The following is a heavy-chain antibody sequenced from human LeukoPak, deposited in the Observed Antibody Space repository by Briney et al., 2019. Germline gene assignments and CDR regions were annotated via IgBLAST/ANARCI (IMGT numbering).Heavy chain of an antibody. J-gene: IGHJ4*02. CDR1: GGSISSSNYF. D-gene: IGHD6-13*01. V-gene: IGHV4-39*02. CDR3: ARSMYSTNADS. CDR2: MYYSRST. Sequence: SETLSLTSTVSGGSISSSNYFWGCIRQPPGKGLKWIGSMYYSRSTYYNPSIKSRVTISVDTSKNHLSLRLSSVTAADTAVYYCARSMYSTNADSWGQGTLVTVSS.